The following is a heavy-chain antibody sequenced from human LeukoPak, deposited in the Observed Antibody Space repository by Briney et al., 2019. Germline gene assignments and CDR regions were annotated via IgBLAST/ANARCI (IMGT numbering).Heavy chain of an antibody. D-gene: IGHD4-17*01. CDR1: GFTFSSYA. V-gene: IGHV3-23*01. CDR2: ISGSGGST. Sequence: GGSLRLSCAASGFTFSSYAMSWVRQAPGKGLEWVSAISGSGGSTYYADSVKGRFTISRDNSKNTLYLQMNSLRAEDTAVYYCAKVDYGEHSTYYFDYWGQGTLVTVSS. CDR3: AKVDYGEHSTYYFDY. J-gene: IGHJ4*02.